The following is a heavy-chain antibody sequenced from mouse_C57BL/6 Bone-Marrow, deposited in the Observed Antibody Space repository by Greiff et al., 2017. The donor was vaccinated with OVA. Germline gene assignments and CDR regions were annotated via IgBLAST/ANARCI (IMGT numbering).Heavy chain of an antibody. Sequence: EVKLVESGGGLVKPGGSLTLSCAASGFTFSSYAMSWVRQTPEKRLEWVATISDGGSYTYYPDNVKGRFTISRDNAKNNLYLQRSQLKSEDTAMYYCARGETVVARYYAMDYWGQGTSVTVSS. CDR3: ARGETVVARYYAMDY. V-gene: IGHV5-4*03. J-gene: IGHJ4*01. CDR1: GFTFSSYA. CDR2: ISDGGSYT. D-gene: IGHD1-1*01.